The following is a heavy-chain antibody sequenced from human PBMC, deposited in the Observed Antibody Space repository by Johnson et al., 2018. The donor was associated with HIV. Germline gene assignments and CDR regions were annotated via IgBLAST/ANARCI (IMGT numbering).Heavy chain of an antibody. CDR3: ARGGGCGGDCYSGFDAFDI. Sequence: QVQLVECGGGVVQPGRSLRLSCAASGFTFSSYAMHWVRQAPGKGLEWVAVISYDGSNKYYTDSVKGRFTISRDTSNNTLYLQIHSLSTEDTAVYYCARGGGCGGDCYSGFDAFDILGQGTLVTVFS. CDR1: GFTFSSYA. D-gene: IGHD2-21*01. CDR2: ISYDGSNK. V-gene: IGHV3-30*04. J-gene: IGHJ3*02.